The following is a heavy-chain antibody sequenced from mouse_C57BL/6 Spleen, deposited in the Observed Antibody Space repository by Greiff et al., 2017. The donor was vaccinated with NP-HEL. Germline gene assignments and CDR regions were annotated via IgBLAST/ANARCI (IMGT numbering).Heavy chain of an antibody. V-gene: IGHV1-52*01. Sequence: VKLMESGAELVRPGSSVKLSCKASGYTFTSYWMHWVKQRPIQGLEWIGNIDPSDSETHYNQKFKDKATLTVDKSSSTAYMQLSSLTSEDSAVYYCARYSNWGAMDYWGQGTSVTVSS. D-gene: IGHD2-5*01. CDR1: GYTFTSYW. CDR3: ARYSNWGAMDY. CDR2: IDPSDSET. J-gene: IGHJ4*01.